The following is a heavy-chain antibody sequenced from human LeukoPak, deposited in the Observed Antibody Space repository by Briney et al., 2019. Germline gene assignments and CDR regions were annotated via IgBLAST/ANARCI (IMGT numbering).Heavy chain of an antibody. CDR3: ARDPVGAIGYGMDV. CDR2: ISGSGGST. V-gene: IGHV3-23*01. J-gene: IGHJ6*02. CDR1: GFTFRSYA. Sequence: PGGSLRLSCAASGFTFRSYAMSWVRQAPGKGLEWVSVISGSGGSTDYADSVKGRFTISRDNLQSTLYLQMNSLRAEDTAVYYCARDPVGAIGYGMDVWGQGTTVTVSS. D-gene: IGHD1-26*01.